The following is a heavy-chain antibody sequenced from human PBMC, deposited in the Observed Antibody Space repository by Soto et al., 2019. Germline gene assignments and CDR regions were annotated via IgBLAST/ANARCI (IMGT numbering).Heavy chain of an antibody. Sequence: SETLSLTCTVSGGSISSYYWSWIRQPPGKGLEWIGYIYDSGSTNYNPSLKSRVTISVDRSKNQFSLKLSSVTAADTAVYFCARDGYADSRNYYYYYGMDVWGQGTTVTVSS. J-gene: IGHJ6*02. V-gene: IGHV4-59*01. CDR3: ARDGYADSRNYYYYYGMDV. CDR1: GGSISSYY. D-gene: IGHD4-17*01. CDR2: IYDSGST.